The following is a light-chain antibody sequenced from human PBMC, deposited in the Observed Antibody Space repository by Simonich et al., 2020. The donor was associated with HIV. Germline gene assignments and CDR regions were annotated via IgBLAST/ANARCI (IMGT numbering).Light chain of an antibody. Sequence: EVVMTQFPATLSVSPGERATLSCRASQSVSSKLAWYQQKPGQAPRLLIYGAFTRATGIPARFSGSGSGTEFTLTISSMQSEDFAVYYCQQYSNWPPTFGQGTKVEIK. CDR3: QQYSNWPPT. V-gene: IGKV3-15*01. CDR1: QSVSSK. CDR2: GAF. J-gene: IGKJ1*01.